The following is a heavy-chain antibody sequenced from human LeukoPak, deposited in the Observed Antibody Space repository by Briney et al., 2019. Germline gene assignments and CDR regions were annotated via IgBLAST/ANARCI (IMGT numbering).Heavy chain of an antibody. Sequence: GGSLRLSCAASGFTFSSYSMNWVRQAPGKGLEWVSSISSSSSYIYYADSVKGRFTISRDNAKNSLYLQMNSLRAEDTAVYYCAREIQGLDGFGELSPIYGMDVWGQGTTVTVSS. CDR3: AREIQGLDGFGELSPIYGMDV. J-gene: IGHJ6*02. CDR1: GFTFSSYS. CDR2: ISSSSSYI. D-gene: IGHD3-10*01. V-gene: IGHV3-21*01.